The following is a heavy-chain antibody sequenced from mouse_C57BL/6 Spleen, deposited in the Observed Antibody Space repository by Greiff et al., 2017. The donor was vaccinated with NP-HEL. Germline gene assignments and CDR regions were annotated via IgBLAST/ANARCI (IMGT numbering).Heavy chain of an antibody. J-gene: IGHJ1*03. CDR2: IYWDDDK. CDR1: GFSLSTSGMG. Sequence: QVQPKESGPGILQSSQTLSLTCSFSGFSLSTSGMGVSWIRQPSGKGLEWLAHIYWDDDKRYNPSLKSRLTISKDASRNQVFLKITSVDTADTATYYCARTYYGSSYYWYFDVWGTGTTVTVSS. CDR3: ARTYYGSSYYWYFDV. D-gene: IGHD1-1*01. V-gene: IGHV8-12*01.